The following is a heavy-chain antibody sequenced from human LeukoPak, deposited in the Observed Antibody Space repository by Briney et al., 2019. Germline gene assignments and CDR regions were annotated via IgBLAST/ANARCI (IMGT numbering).Heavy chain of an antibody. D-gene: IGHD3-10*01. CDR3: ARGRQITMVRGVILDY. CDR1: GGSISSYY. CDR2: INHSGST. Sequence: SETLPLTCTVSGGSISSYYWSWIRQPPGKGLEWIREINHSGSTNYNPSLKSRVTISVDTSKNQFSLKLSSVTAADTAVYYCARGRQITMVRGVILDYWGQGTLVTVSS. J-gene: IGHJ4*02. V-gene: IGHV4-34*01.